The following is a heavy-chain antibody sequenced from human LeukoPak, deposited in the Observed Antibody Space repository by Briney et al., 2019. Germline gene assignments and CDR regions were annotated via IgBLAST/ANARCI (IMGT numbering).Heavy chain of an antibody. Sequence: GGSLRLSCTGFGFXFRDYAVSWVRQAPGKGLECIGFIRSKVYGGTTEYAASVKGRFTISRDDSKSIAYLQMNSMKTVDTAVYYCTRDPYYFDSSGYYHHAFDIWGQGTMVAVSS. CDR2: IRSKVYGGTT. CDR1: GFXFRDYA. V-gene: IGHV3-49*04. J-gene: IGHJ3*02. D-gene: IGHD3-22*01. CDR3: TRDPYYFDSSGYYHHAFDI.